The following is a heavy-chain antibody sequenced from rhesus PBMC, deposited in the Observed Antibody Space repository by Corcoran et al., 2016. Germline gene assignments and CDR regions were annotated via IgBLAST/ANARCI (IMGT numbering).Heavy chain of an antibody. D-gene: IGHD3-16*01. Sequence: QVQLQESGPGLVKPSETLSLTCAVSGGSISSNYWSWIRQPPGKGLEWIGYIYGSSGSTYYNPSLKCRVTISTVSSKNQFSLKLSSVTAADTAVYYCARVTYYYSGSYYYYFDYWGQGVLVTVSS. J-gene: IGHJ4*01. CDR3: ARVTYYYSGSYYYYFDY. CDR1: GGSISSNY. CDR2: IYGSSGST. V-gene: IGHV4-160*01.